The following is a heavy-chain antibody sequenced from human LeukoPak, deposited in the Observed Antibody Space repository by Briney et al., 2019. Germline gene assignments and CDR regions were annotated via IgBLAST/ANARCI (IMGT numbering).Heavy chain of an antibody. CDR3: AKPARGSGSYPTFDY. CDR2: ISGSGGST. D-gene: IGHD3-10*01. V-gene: IGHV3-23*01. Sequence: GGSLRLSCAASGFTFSSYAMSWVRQAPGKGLEWVSAISGSGGSTYYADSVKGRFTISRDNSKNTLYLQMNSLRAEGTAVYYCAKPARGSGSYPTFDYWGQGTLVTVSS. CDR1: GFTFSSYA. J-gene: IGHJ4*02.